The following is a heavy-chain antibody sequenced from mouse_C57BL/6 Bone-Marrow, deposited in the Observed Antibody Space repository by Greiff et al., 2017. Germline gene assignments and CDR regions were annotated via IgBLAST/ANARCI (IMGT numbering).Heavy chain of an antibody. CDR3: ARDADSSGLFAY. V-gene: IGHV7-1*01. Sequence: EVHLVESGGGLVQSGRSLRLSCATSGFTFSDFYMEWVRQAPGKGLEWIAASRNKANDYTTEYSASVKGRFIVSRDTSQSILYLQMNALRAEDTAIYYCARDADSSGLFAYWGQGTLVTVSA. J-gene: IGHJ3*01. CDR2: SRNKANDYTT. D-gene: IGHD3-2*02. CDR1: GFTFSDFY.